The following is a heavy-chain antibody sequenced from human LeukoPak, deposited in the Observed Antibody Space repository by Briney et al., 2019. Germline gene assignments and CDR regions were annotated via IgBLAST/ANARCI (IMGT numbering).Heavy chain of an antibody. Sequence: GGSLRLSCAASGFAFSSYWMHWVRQAPGKGLVWVSRINSDGSSTSYADSVKGRFTISRDNAKNTLYLQMNSLRAEDTAVYYCARGGLGYNWNDPLDYWGQGSLVTVSS. CDR1: GFAFSSYW. CDR3: ARGGLGYNWNDPLDY. D-gene: IGHD1-20*01. CDR2: INSDGSST. V-gene: IGHV3-74*01. J-gene: IGHJ4*02.